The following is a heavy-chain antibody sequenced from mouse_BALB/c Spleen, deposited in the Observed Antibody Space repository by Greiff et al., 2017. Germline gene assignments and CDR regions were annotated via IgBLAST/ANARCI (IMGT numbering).Heavy chain of an antibody. Sequence: VQLQQSGPDLVKPSQSLSLTCTVTGYSITSCYSWHWIRQFPGNKLEWMGYIHYSGSTNYNPSLKSRISITRDTSKNQFFLQLNSVTTEDTATYYCASGDYYGFAYWGQGTLVTVSA. CDR2: IHYSGST. V-gene: IGHV3-1*02. J-gene: IGHJ3*01. CDR3: ASGDYYGFAY. CDR1: GYSITSCYS. D-gene: IGHD1-1*01.